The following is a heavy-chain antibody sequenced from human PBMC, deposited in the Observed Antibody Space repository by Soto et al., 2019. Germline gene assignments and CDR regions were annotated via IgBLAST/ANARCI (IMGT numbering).Heavy chain of an antibody. J-gene: IGHJ6*03. V-gene: IGHV4-34*01. Sequence: PSETLSLTCAVYGGSFSGYYWSWIRQPPGKGLEWIGEINHSGSTNYNPSLKSRVTISVDTSKNQFSLKLSSVTAADTAVYYCARGPPSTHMDVWGKGTTVTVSS. D-gene: IGHD2-2*01. CDR3: ARGPPSTHMDV. CDR1: GGSFSGYY. CDR2: INHSGST.